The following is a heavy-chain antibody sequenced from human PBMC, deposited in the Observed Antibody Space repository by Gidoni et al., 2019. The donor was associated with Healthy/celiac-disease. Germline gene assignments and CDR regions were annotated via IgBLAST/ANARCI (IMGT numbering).Heavy chain of an antibody. CDR1: GGTFSSYA. Sequence: QVQLVQSGAEVKKPGSSVKVSCKASGGTFSSYALSWVRQAPGQGLEWMGGSIPIFGTANYAQKFQGRVTITADKSTSTAYMELSSLRSEDTAVYYCARGYCSGGSCYPFYYYGMDVWGQGTTVTVSS. CDR3: ARGYCSGGSCYPFYYYGMDV. V-gene: IGHV1-69*06. J-gene: IGHJ6*02. CDR2: SIPIFGTA. D-gene: IGHD2-15*01.